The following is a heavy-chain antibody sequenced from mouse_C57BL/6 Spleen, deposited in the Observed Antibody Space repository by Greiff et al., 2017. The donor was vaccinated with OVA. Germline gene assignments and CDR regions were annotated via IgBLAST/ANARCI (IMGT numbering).Heavy chain of an antibody. V-gene: IGHV5-17*01. Sequence: EVKVEESGGGLVKPGGSLKLSCAASGFTFSDYGMHWVRQAPEKGLEWVAYISSGSSTIYYADTVKGRFTISRDNAKNTLFLQMTSLRSEDTAMYYCASYYSNYVLFAYWGQGTLVTVSA. CDR3: ASYYSNYVLFAY. CDR1: GFTFSDYG. CDR2: ISSGSSTI. J-gene: IGHJ3*01. D-gene: IGHD2-5*01.